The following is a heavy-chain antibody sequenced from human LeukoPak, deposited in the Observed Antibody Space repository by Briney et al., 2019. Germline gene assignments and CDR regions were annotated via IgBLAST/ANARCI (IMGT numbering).Heavy chain of an antibody. CDR1: GFTFSSYA. CDR3: AKAGGVDY. CDR2: ISHDGGDE. Sequence: PGGSLRLSCAASGFTFSSYAMHWVRQAPGKGLEWVAVISHDGGDEHYTDSVKGRFTISRDNSKNTLYLQMNSLRAEDTAVYYCAKAGGVDYWGQGTLVTVSS. D-gene: IGHD2-8*01. J-gene: IGHJ4*02. V-gene: IGHV3-30*04.